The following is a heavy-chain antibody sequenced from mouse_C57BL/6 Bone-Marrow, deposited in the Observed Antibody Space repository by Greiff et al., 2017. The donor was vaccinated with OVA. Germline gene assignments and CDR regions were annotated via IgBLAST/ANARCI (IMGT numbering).Heavy chain of an antibody. D-gene: IGHD2-3*01. V-gene: IGHV1-20*01. CDR3: ARRYDGYFYFDY. CDR2: INPYNGDT. J-gene: IGHJ2*01. Sequence: EVHLVESGPELVKPGDSVKISCKASGYSFTGYFMNWVMQSHGKSLEWIGRINPYNGDTFYNQKFKGKATLTVDKSSSTAHMELRSLTSEDSAVYYCARRYDGYFYFDYWGQGTTLTVSS. CDR1: GYSFTGYF.